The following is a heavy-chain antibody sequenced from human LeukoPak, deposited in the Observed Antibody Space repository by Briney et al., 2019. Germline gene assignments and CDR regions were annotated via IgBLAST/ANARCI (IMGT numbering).Heavy chain of an antibody. CDR2: MNPYSGNT. J-gene: IGHJ5*02. D-gene: IGHD6-13*01. CDR1: GYTFTNYD. V-gene: IGHV1-8*03. Sequence: ASVKVPCKASGYTFTNYDIHWVRQATGQGLEWMGWMNPYSGNTGYAQNFQGRITITRNTSISTAYMELSSLRSEDTAVYYCARTQQLVLRSPLDPWGQGTLVTVSS. CDR3: ARTQQLVLRSPLDP.